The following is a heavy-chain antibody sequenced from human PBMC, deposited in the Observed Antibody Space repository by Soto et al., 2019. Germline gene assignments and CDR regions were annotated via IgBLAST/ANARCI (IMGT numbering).Heavy chain of an antibody. J-gene: IGHJ4*02. CDR2: VYYSGST. Sequence: QVQLQESGPGLVKPSETLSLTCTVSGGSIRSYYWSWIRQPPGKGLEWIGYVYYSGSTKYNPSLKSRVTISVDSSKNPFSLQLDSVTAADTAVYYCARLGGYYQAFDHWGQGTLVTVSS. V-gene: IGHV4-59*08. CDR3: ARLGGYYQAFDH. CDR1: GGSIRSYY. D-gene: IGHD3-3*01.